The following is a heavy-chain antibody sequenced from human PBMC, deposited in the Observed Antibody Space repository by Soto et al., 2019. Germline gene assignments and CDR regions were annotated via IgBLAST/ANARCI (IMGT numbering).Heavy chain of an antibody. Sequence: SETLSLTCTVSGGSISSYYWSWIRQPPGKGLEWIGYIYYSGSTNYNPSFQGHVTISADKSISTAYLQWSSLKASDTAMYYCARRSEYSSSGVRYYGMDVWGQGTPVTVSS. D-gene: IGHD6-6*01. CDR1: GGSISSYY. V-gene: IGHV4-59*12. CDR3: ARRSEYSSSGVRYYGMDV. CDR2: IYYSGST. J-gene: IGHJ6*02.